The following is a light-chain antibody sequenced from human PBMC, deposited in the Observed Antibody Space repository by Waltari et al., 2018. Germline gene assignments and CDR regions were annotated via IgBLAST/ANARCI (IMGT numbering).Light chain of an antibody. CDR2: ENT. Sequence: QSVLTQSPSVSAAPGQRVTISCSGGSSNIGNNYVSWYRQFPGTAPKLLIYENTERPSGIPGRFSGSKSGTSATLDITGLQAGDEADYYCGTWDSSLSGAVLGGGTHLTVL. V-gene: IGLV1-51*02. CDR1: SSNIGNNY. CDR3: GTWDSSLSGAV. J-gene: IGLJ7*01.